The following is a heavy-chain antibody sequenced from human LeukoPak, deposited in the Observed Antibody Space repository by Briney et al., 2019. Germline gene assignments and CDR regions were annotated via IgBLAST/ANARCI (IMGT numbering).Heavy chain of an antibody. J-gene: IGHJ4*02. CDR3: ARAPHYYGDY. V-gene: IGHV3-21*01. CDR2: ISSSSSYI. CDR1: GFTFSSYE. Sequence: GGSLRLSCAASGFTFSSYEMNWVRQAPGKGLEWVSSISSSSSYIYYADSVEGRFTISRDNAKHSLYLQMNSMRAEDTAVYYCARAPHYYGDYWGQGTLVTVSS. D-gene: IGHD3-22*01.